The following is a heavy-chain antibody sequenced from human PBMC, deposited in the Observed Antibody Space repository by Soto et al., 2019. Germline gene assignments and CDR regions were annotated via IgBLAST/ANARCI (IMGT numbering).Heavy chain of an antibody. CDR2: ISAYNGNT. J-gene: IGHJ6*02. D-gene: IGHD3-22*01. V-gene: IGHV1-18*01. CDR3: AGDRVITMIVVVNYYYYGMDV. CDR1: GYTFTSYG. Sequence: QVQLVQSGAEVKKPGASVKVSCKASGYTFTSYGISWVRQAPGQGLEWMGWISAYNGNTNYAQKLQGRVTMTTDTSTSKAYMELRSLRSDDTAVYYCAGDRVITMIVVVNYYYYGMDVWGQGTTVTVSS.